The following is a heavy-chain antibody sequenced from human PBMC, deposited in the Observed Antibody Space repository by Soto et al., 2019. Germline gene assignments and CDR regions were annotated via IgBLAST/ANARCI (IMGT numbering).Heavy chain of an antibody. CDR3: ARDPNCSSTSCPNYYGMDV. J-gene: IGHJ6*02. CDR2: IYYSGST. D-gene: IGHD2-2*01. CDR1: GGSISSGGYY. Sequence: PSETLSLTCTVSGGSISSGGYYWSWIRQHPGQGLEWIGYIYYSGSTYYNPSLKSRVTISVDTSKNQFSLKLSSVTAADTAVDYCARDPNCSSTSCPNYYGMDVWGQGTTVTVSS. V-gene: IGHV4-31*03.